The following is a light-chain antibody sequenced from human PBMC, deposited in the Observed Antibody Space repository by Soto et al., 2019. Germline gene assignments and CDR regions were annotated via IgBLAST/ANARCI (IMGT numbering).Light chain of an antibody. CDR2: KAS. V-gene: IGKV1-5*03. CDR3: QQYNDSFPYT. J-gene: IGKJ5*01. Sequence: DIQMTQSPSTLSASVGDRVIITCRASQSISNWLAWYQQKPGKAPNLLIYKASSLKSGVPSRFSGSGSGTEFTLTISSLQPDDFATYYCQQYNDSFPYTFGQGTRLEIK. CDR1: QSISNW.